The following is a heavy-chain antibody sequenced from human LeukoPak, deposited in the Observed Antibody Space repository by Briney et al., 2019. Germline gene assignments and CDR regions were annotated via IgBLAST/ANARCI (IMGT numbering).Heavy chain of an antibody. J-gene: IGHJ4*02. CDR1: GFTFSSYS. V-gene: IGHV3-48*02. Sequence: PGGSLRLSCAASGFTFSSYSMNWVRQAPEKGLEWVSYISSSSTIYYADSVKGRFTISRDNGKNSLYLQMSSLRDEDTAVYYCASHHYNRDWGQGTLVTVSS. CDR2: ISSSSTI. D-gene: IGHD3-22*01. CDR3: ASHHYNRD.